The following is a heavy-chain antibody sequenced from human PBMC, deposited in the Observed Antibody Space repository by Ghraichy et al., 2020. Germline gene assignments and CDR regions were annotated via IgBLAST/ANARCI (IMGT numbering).Heavy chain of an antibody. V-gene: IGHV3-33*01. CDR1: GFTFSSYG. CDR3: ARDPRELLYFDY. J-gene: IGHJ4*02. Sequence: LSLTCAASGFTFSSYGMHWVRQAPGKGLEWVAVIWYDGSNKYYADSVKGRFTISRDNSENTLYLQMNSLRAEDTAVYYCARDPRELLYFDYWGQGTLVTVSS. D-gene: IGHD1-26*01. CDR2: IWYDGSNK.